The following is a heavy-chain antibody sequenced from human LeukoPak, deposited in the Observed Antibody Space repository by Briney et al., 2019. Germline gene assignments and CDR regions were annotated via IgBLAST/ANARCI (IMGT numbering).Heavy chain of an antibody. V-gene: IGHV1-69-2*01. J-gene: IGHJ3*02. CDR2: VDPEYYET. D-gene: IGHD6-6*01. Sequence: VKISCNVCGHTFTDYYMQWVQQPPGKGLECMGLVDPEYYETIYAEKFQRRVTITADTSTDTAYMELSSLRSEDTVVYYCATPPSNADAFDIWGQARMLSVS. CDR3: ATPPSNADAFDI. CDR1: GHTFTDYY.